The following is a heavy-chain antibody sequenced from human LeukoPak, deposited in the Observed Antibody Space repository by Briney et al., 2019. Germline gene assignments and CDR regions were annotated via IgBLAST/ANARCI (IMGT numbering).Heavy chain of an antibody. CDR2: IYYSGST. CDR3: ARLKATVTTSTVGGWFDP. Sequence: SETLSLTCTVSGGSISSYYWSWIRQPPGKGLEWIGYIYYSGSTNYNPSLKSRVTISVDTSKNQFSLKLSSVTAADTAVYYCARLKATVTTSTVGGWFDPWGQGTLVTVSS. CDR1: GGSISSYY. J-gene: IGHJ5*02. D-gene: IGHD4-11*01. V-gene: IGHV4-59*12.